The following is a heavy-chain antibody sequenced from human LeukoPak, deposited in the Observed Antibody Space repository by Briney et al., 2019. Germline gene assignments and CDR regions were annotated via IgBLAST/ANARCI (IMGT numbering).Heavy chain of an antibody. J-gene: IGHJ4*02. V-gene: IGHV1-18*01. Sequence: GASVKVSCKASGYTFTSYGISWVRQAPGQGLEWMGWISAYNGNTNYAQKLQGRVTMTTDTSTSTAYMELRSPRSDDTAVYYCARGYYYGSGSYYNVVGEFDYWGQGTLVTVSS. CDR2: ISAYNGNT. CDR1: GYTFTSYG. D-gene: IGHD3-10*01. CDR3: ARGYYYGSGSYYNVVGEFDY.